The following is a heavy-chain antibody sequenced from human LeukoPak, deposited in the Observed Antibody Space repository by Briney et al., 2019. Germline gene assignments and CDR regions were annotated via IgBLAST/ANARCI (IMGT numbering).Heavy chain of an antibody. D-gene: IGHD3-3*01. Sequence: SETLSLTCAVYGGSFSGYYWSRIRQPPGKGLEWIGEINHSGSTNYNPSLKSRVTISVDTSKNQFSLKLSSVTAADTAVYYCARGSSYYDFWSEGIHFDYWGQGTLVTVSS. CDR1: GGSFSGYY. V-gene: IGHV4-34*01. CDR2: INHSGST. J-gene: IGHJ4*02. CDR3: ARGSSYYDFWSEGIHFDY.